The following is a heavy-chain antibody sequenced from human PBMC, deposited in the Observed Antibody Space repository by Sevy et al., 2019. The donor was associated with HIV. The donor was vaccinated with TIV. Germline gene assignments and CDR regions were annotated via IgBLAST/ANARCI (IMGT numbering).Heavy chain of an antibody. J-gene: IGHJ4*02. CDR2: ICYSGST. D-gene: IGHD4-17*01. CDR1: GGSVTSDSYY. V-gene: IGHV4-61*01. CDR3: ARYRSPYGDYATGSSDS. Sequence: SETLSLTCCVSGGSVTSDSYYWSWIRQPPGKGLEWIASICYSGSTNYNSSLKSRVTMSVDTSKNQFSLRVSAVTAADTAVYYCARYRSPYGDYATGSSDSWGQGTLVTVSS.